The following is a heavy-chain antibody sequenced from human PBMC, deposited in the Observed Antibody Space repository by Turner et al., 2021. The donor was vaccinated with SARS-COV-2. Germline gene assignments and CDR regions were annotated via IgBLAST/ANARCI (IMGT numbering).Heavy chain of an antibody. CDR3: AKGASQHFDY. V-gene: IGHV3-30*18. CDR2: ISYDGSNK. D-gene: IGHD5-18*01. CDR1: GFTFSSYG. Sequence: QVQRVESGGGGVQPGRSLRRTCSASGFTFSSYGMPWVRQAPGKGLEWVAVISYDGSNKYYADSVKGRFTISRDNSKNTLYLQMNSLRAEDTAVYYCAKGASQHFDYWGQGTLVTVSS. J-gene: IGHJ4*02.